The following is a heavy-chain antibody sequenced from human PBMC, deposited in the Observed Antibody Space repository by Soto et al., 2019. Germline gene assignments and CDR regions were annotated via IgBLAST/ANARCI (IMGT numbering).Heavy chain of an antibody. D-gene: IGHD6-13*01. Sequence: ASVKVSCKASGYTFTGYYMHWVRQAPGQGLEWMGWINPNSGGTNYAQKFQGWVTMTRDTSISTAYMELSRLRSDDTAVYYCARGVRTSRGPREYYYYYMDVWGKGTTVTVSS. CDR3: ARGVRTSRGPREYYYYYMDV. CDR2: INPNSGGT. V-gene: IGHV1-2*04. CDR1: GYTFTGYY. J-gene: IGHJ6*03.